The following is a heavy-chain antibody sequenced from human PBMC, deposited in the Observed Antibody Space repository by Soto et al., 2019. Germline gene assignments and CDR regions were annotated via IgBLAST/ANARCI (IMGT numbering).Heavy chain of an antibody. Sequence: GESLKISCKGSGYSFTSYWISWVRQMPGKGLEWMGRIDPSDSYTNYSPSFQGHVTISADKSISTAYLQWSSLKASDTAMYYCARTMVRGVITQYYYYGMDVWGQGTTVTVSS. CDR2: IDPSDSYT. V-gene: IGHV5-10-1*01. J-gene: IGHJ6*02. D-gene: IGHD3-10*01. CDR3: ARTMVRGVITQYYYYGMDV. CDR1: GYSFTSYW.